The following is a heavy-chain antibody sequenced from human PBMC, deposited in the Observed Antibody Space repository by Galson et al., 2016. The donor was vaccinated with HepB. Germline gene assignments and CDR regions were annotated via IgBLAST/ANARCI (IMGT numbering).Heavy chain of an antibody. CDR2: INPDGSQT. V-gene: IGHV3-7*03. CDR3: SRSGALHAYDI. D-gene: IGHD1-1*01. CDR1: GFIFRTYW. Sequence: SLRLSCAASGFIFRTYWMAWVRHVPGKGLEYLANINPDGSQTYYLDSLRGRFTISRDNAKNSLYLQMNSLRAEDTALYYCSRSGALHAYDIWDQGTMVTVSS. J-gene: IGHJ3*02.